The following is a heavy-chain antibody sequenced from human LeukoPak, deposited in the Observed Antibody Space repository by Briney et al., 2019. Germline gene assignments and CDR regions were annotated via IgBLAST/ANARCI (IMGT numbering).Heavy chain of an antibody. CDR2: INHSGST. D-gene: IGHD2-15*01. Sequence: SETLSLTCAVYGGSFSGYYWSWIRQPPGKGLEWIGEINHSGSTNYNPSLKSRVTISVDTSKNQFSLKLSSVTAADTAVYYCARGGDHCSGGSCYLYYYYYYMDVWGNGTTVTVSS. V-gene: IGHV4-34*01. CDR3: ARGGDHCSGGSCYLYYYYYYMDV. CDR1: GGSFSGYY. J-gene: IGHJ6*03.